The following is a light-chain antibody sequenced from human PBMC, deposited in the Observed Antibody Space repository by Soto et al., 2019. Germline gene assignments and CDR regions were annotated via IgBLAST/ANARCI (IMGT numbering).Light chain of an antibody. CDR2: TAS. V-gene: IGKV3-15*01. CDR3: QQYHNWPPWT. J-gene: IGKJ1*01. Sequence: EIVMTQSPDTLSVSPGERVTLSCRASQSVSINLAWYQQKPGQSPRLLIYTASARATGIPARFSGGGSGTDFTLPISSLQSEDFAVYYCQQYHNWPPWTFGQGTKVEFK. CDR1: QSVSIN.